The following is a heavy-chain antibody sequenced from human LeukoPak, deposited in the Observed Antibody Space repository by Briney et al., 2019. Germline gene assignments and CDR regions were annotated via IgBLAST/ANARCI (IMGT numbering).Heavy chain of an antibody. D-gene: IGHD3-3*01. J-gene: IGHJ4*02. CDR2: IKQDGSEK. V-gene: IGHV3-7*01. CDR3: ARRFWSGYPKRIYYFDY. Sequence: GGSPRLSCAASGFTFSSYWMSWVRQAPGKGLEWVANIKQDGSEKYYVDSVKGRFTISRDNAKNSLYLQMNSLRAEDTAVYYCARRFWSGYPKRIYYFDYWGQGTLVTVSS. CDR1: GFTFSSYW.